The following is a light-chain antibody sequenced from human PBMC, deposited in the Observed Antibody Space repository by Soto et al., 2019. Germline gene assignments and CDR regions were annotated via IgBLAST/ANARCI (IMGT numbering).Light chain of an antibody. V-gene: IGKV1-39*01. CDR3: QQTYSKRT. CDR1: QSISTY. CDR2: AAS. Sequence: DIQMTQSPSSLSASVGDRVTITCRASQSISTYLNWYQQRPGKAPKLLIYAASSLQSGVPSRFSGSGSGTDVSLTISSLQPEDCATYYCQQTYSKRTFGQGTKVEIK. J-gene: IGKJ2*01.